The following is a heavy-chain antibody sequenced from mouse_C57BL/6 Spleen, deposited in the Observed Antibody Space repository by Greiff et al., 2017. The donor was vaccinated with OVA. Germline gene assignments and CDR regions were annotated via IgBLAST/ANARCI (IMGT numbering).Heavy chain of an antibody. CDR2: IHPNSGST. CDR3: ARTSYYYGSSYGAMDY. Sequence: QVQLKQPGAELVKPGASVKLSCKASGYTFTSYWMHWVKQRPGQGLEWIGMIHPNSGSTNYNEKFKSKATLTVDKSSSTAYMQLSSLTSEDSAVYYCARTSYYYGSSYGAMDYWGQGTSVTVSS. V-gene: IGHV1-64*01. CDR1: GYTFTSYW. J-gene: IGHJ4*01. D-gene: IGHD1-1*01.